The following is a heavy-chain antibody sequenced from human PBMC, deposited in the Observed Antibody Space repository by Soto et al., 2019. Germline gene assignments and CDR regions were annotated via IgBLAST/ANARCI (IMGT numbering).Heavy chain of an antibody. CDR2: ISSSSSTI. Sequence: EVQLVESGGGLVQPGGSLRLSCAASGFTFSSYSMNWVRQAPGKGLEWVSYISSSSSTIYYADSVKGRFTISRDNAKNSLYLQLNILRDEDTAVYYCARDQRFYMIRGATEYFFDSWGKGTMVTVSS. CDR3: ARDQRFYMIRGATEYFFDS. D-gene: IGHD3-10*01. CDR1: GFTFSSYS. V-gene: IGHV3-48*02. J-gene: IGHJ1*01.